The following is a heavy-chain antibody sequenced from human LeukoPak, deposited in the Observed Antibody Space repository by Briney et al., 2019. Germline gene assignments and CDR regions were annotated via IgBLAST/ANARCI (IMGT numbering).Heavy chain of an antibody. V-gene: IGHV1-69*02. CDR2: IIPILGIA. Sequence: GASVKVSCKASGGTFSSYTISWVRQAPGQGLEWMGRIIPILGIANYAQKSQGRVTITADKSTSTAYMELSSLRSEDTAVYYCARGKIGSAAAFDYWGQGTLVTVSS. CDR1: GGTFSSYT. CDR3: ARGKIGSAAAFDY. D-gene: IGHD6-13*01. J-gene: IGHJ4*02.